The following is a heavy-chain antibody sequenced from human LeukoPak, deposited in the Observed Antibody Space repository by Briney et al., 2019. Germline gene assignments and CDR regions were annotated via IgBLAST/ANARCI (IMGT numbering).Heavy chain of an antibody. CDR1: GGSISSSSYY. CDR3: ARLLAGYYKVEYFQH. V-gene: IGHV4-39*07. CDR2: IYYSGST. D-gene: IGHD3-9*01. Sequence: SETLSLTCTVSGGSISSSSYYWGWIRQPPGKGLEWIGSIYYSGSTYYNPSLKSRVTISVDTSKNQFSPKLSSVTAADTAVYYCARLLAGYYKVEYFQHWGQGTLVTVSS. J-gene: IGHJ1*01.